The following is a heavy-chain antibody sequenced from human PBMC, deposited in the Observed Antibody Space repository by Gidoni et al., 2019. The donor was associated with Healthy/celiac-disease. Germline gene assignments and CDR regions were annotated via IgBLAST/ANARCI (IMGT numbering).Heavy chain of an antibody. V-gene: IGHV3-9*01. CDR1: GFTFDDYA. J-gene: IGHJ6*02. D-gene: IGHD1-26*01. Sequence: EVHLVESGGGLVQTGRYLRLSCAASGFTFDDYAMHGVRQAPGKGLEGVSGISWKSSSVGYADSVKGRFTISRDNAKNSLYLQMNSLRDEDTALYDCAKGGSYYYYGMDVWGQGTTVTVSS. CDR2: ISWKSSSV. CDR3: AKGGSYYYYGMDV.